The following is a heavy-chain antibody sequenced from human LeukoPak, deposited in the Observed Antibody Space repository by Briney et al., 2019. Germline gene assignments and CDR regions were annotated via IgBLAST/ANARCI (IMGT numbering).Heavy chain of an antibody. V-gene: IGHV4-34*01. CDR1: GGSFSGYY. D-gene: IGHD2/OR15-2a*01. CDR2: VTPSGVA. J-gene: IGHJ4*02. CDR3: ARGPYLGPSYLDS. Sequence: SETLSLTCAVYGGSFSGYYWTWIRQPPGKGLEWIGEVTPSGVAHYNPSLKSPVTISVDTSKNQFSLMVTSVTAADTALYFCARGPYLGPSYLDSWGRGTLVTVSS.